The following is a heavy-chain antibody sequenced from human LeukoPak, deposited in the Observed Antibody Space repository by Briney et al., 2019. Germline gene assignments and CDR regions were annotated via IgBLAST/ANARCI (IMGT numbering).Heavy chain of an antibody. J-gene: IGHJ4*02. CDR3: ARGSRNYNNYEDADY. V-gene: IGHV4-34*01. CDR2: INHSGDT. Sequence: SETLSLTCAVYGGAFSGYYWSWIRQPPGKGLEWIGEINHSGDTKYNPSLKSRVSMSVDVSKDQFSLKLTSLTAADTAVYYCARGSRNYNNYEDADYWGQGTLVTVSS. CDR1: GGAFSGYY. D-gene: IGHD4-11*01.